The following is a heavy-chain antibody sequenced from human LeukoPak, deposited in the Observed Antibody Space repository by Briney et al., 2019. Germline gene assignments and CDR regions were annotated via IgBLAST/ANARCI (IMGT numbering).Heavy chain of an antibody. CDR2: IIPIFGTA. CDR3: ARYDFWSGYWNWFDP. D-gene: IGHD3-3*01. Sequence: SVKVSCKASGDTFSYSAISWVRQAPGQGLEWMGGIIPIFGTANYAQKFHGRVAITTDESTSTAHMELSSLRSEDTAVYYCARYDFWSGYWNWFDPWGQGTLVTVSS. J-gene: IGHJ5*02. V-gene: IGHV1-69*05. CDR1: GDTFSYSA.